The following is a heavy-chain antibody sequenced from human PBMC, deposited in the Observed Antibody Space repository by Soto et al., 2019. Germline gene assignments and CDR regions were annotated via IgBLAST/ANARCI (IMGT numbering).Heavy chain of an antibody. J-gene: IGHJ6*02. D-gene: IGHD3-16*02. CDR1: GFTFSSYA. Sequence: EVQLLESGGGLVQPGGSLRLSCAASGFTFSSYALSWVRQAPGKGVEWVSSISGGSGGKYYPDSVKGRFTISRDKSKNKRYLQMNSLRAEDTAVYYCLSYPDAYGMCVWGQGTTVTVSS. CDR2: ISGGSGGK. V-gene: IGHV3-23*01. CDR3: LSYPDAYGMCV.